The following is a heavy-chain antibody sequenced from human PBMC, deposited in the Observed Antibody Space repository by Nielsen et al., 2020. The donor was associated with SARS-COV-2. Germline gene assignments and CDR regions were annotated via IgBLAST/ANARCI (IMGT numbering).Heavy chain of an antibody. CDR2: ISSSSSTI. Sequence: GGSLRLSCAASGFTFSSYSMNWVRQAPGKGLEWVSYISSSSSTIYYADSVKGRFTISRDNSKNTLYLQMNSLRAEDTAVYYCARGSGVWAGYYEYYYYGMDVWGQGTTVTVSS. CDR3: ARGSGVWAGYYEYYYYGMDV. CDR1: GFTFSSYS. V-gene: IGHV3-48*01. D-gene: IGHD3/OR15-3a*01. J-gene: IGHJ6*02.